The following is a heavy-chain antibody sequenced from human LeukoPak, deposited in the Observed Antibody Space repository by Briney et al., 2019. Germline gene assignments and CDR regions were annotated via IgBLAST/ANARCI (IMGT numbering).Heavy chain of an antibody. V-gene: IGHV1-2*04. CDR2: INPNSGGT. Sequence: ASVKVSCKASGYTFTGYYMHWVRQAPRQGLEWMGWINPNSGGTNYAQKFQGWVTMTRDTSISTAYMELSRLRSDDTAVYYCARGGYSGYGSMDVWGKGTTVTVSS. J-gene: IGHJ6*04. CDR3: ARGGYSGYGSMDV. CDR1: GYTFTGYY. D-gene: IGHD5-12*01.